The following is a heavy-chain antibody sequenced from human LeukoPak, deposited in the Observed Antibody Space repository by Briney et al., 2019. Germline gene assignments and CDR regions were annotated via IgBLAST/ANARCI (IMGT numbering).Heavy chain of an antibody. CDR1: GYRFTSYW. D-gene: IGHD6-6*01. V-gene: IGHV5-51*01. Sequence: GESLQISCKGSGYRFTSYWIGWVRQLPGKGLEWMGITYPGDSDTRYSPSFQGQVTISADKSISTAYLQWSSLKASDTAMYYCARFYEYSSSYYFDYWGQGTLVTVSS. CDR2: TYPGDSDT. J-gene: IGHJ4*02. CDR3: ARFYEYSSSYYFDY.